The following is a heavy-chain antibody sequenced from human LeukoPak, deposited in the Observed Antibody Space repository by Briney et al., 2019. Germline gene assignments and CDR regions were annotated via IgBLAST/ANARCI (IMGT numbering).Heavy chain of an antibody. J-gene: IGHJ4*02. CDR3: ARGEYYESSGYYHYDY. CDR1: GFTFSDYY. D-gene: IGHD3-22*01. CDR2: ISSSGRTK. Sequence: GGSLRLSCAASGFTFSDYYMSWIRQAPGKGLEWVSCISSSGRTKYYADSVKGRFTISRDNAKNSLYLQMNSLRAEDTAIYYCARGEYYESSGYYHYDYWGQGTLVTVSS. V-gene: IGHV3-11*01.